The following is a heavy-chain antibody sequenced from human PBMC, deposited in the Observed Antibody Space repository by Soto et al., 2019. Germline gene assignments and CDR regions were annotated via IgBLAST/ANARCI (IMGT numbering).Heavy chain of an antibody. CDR2: ISYDGSNK. V-gene: IGHV3-30*18. CDR1: GFTFSSYG. Sequence: PGGSLRLTCAASGFTFSSYGMHWVRQAPGKGLELVAVISYDGSNKYYADSVKGRFTISRDNSKNTLYLQMNSLRAEDTAVYYCAKEPNAYSNYVGRYCYYGMDVWGQGATVTVSS. CDR3: AKEPNAYSNYVGRYCYYGMDV. J-gene: IGHJ6*02. D-gene: IGHD4-4*01.